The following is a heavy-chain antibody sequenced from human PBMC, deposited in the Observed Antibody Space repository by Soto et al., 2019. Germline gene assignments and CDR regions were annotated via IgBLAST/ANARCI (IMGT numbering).Heavy chain of an antibody. CDR2: MNPSSGNT. Sequence: QVQLVQSGAEVKKPGPSVKVSSKASGSTFTSYDITWGRQATGQGLEWMGWMNPSSGNTGQAQKCQGRGTMTRNTSISTAYMGLSSLRSEDAAVYYCARGLGSQQLVLFDYWGQGTLVTVSS. D-gene: IGHD6-13*01. J-gene: IGHJ4*02. V-gene: IGHV1-8*01. CDR3: ARGLGSQQLVLFDY. CDR1: GSTFTSYD.